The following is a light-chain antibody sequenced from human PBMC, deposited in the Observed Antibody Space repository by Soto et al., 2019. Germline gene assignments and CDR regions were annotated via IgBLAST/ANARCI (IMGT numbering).Light chain of an antibody. Sequence: EIVMTQSPATLSVSPGERATLSCRASQSVSSNLAWYQQKPGQAPRLLIYGASTRATGIPFKFIGSGSGTEFTLNISILQSEDVAVYYCQQYNNWSSLTFGGGTKVEIK. V-gene: IGKV3-15*01. CDR2: GAS. J-gene: IGKJ4*01. CDR1: QSVSSN. CDR3: QQYNNWSSLT.